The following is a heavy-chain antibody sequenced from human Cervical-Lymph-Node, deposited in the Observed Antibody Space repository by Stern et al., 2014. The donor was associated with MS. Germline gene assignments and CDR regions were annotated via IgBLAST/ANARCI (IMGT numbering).Heavy chain of an antibody. D-gene: IGHD3-3*01. Sequence: QVQLVQSGGGVVQPGNSLRLSCAASGFTFNTYGMHWVRQAPGKGLEWVAVISNDGRNTNYADSVKGRFNVSRDSSRSTLYLQMESLGAEDTAVYFCAKPFWSGYYHILPAFDVWGQGATVIVSS. V-gene: IGHV3-30*18. CDR3: AKPFWSGYYHILPAFDV. CDR2: ISNDGRNT. CDR1: GFTFNTYG. J-gene: IGHJ6*02.